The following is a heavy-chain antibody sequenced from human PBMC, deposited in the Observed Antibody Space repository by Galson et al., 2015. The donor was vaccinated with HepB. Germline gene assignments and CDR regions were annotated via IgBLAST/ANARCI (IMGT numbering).Heavy chain of an antibody. V-gene: IGHV6-1*01. D-gene: IGHD7-27*01. J-gene: IGHJ4*02. CDR3: ARSAGDLDY. CDR1: GDSVSSNGAA. Sequence: CAISGDSVSSNGAAWNWIRQSPSRGLEWLGRTYYRCKWYYGYAVSVKSRITINPDTSKNQFSLHLNSVTPEDTAVYYCARSAGDLDYWGQGILVTVSS. CDR2: TYYRCKWYY.